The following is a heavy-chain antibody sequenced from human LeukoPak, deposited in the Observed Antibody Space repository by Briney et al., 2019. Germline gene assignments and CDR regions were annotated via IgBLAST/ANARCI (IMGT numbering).Heavy chain of an antibody. V-gene: IGHV3-7*01. J-gene: IGHJ4*02. CDR1: GFTLSRYW. CDR2: TKQDGSEK. CDR3: ALSSGNYAIPFDY. D-gene: IGHD1-26*01. Sequence: GGSLTLSCAASGFTLSRYWMSWVRQAPGKGLEWVANTKQDGSEKYYLESVKGRFTISRDNAKNSLYLHMHSLRGEDTAVYYCALSSGNYAIPFDYWGQGTLVTVSS.